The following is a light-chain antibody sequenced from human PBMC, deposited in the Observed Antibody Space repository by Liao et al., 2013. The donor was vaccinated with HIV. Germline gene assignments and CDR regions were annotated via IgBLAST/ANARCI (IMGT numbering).Light chain of an antibody. CDR1: ALPKQY. CDR3: QLWDSNSDHRYV. Sequence: SYELTQPPSVSVSPGQTARITCSGDALPKQYAYWYQQKPGQAPVLLIYKDSERPSGIPERFSGSTSGNTATLTISRVEAGDEADYFCQLWDSNSDHRYVFGSGTTVTVL. V-gene: IGLV3-25*02. CDR2: KDS. J-gene: IGLJ1*01.